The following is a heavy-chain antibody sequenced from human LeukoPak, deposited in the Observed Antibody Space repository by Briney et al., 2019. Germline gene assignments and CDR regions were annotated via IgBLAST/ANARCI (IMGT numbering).Heavy chain of an antibody. CDR3: ARGTPSSSGWLYYGMDV. CDR1: GFSFSSYS. V-gene: IGHV3-21*01. CDR2: ISSSSSYI. Sequence: GGSLRLSCAASGFSFSSYSLNWVRQAPGKGLEWVSSISSSSSYIYYADSVKGRFTISRDNSKNTLYLQMNSLRAEDTAVYYCARGTPSSSGWLYYGMDVWGQGTTVTVSS. J-gene: IGHJ6*02. D-gene: IGHD6-19*01.